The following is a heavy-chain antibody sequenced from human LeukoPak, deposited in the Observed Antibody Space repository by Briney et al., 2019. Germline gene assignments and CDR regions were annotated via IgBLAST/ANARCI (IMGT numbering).Heavy chain of an antibody. CDR2: ISNNDVT. D-gene: IGHD3-3*01. J-gene: IGHJ6*02. CDR3: AKALLEGVVTYGMDV. V-gene: IGHV3-66*03. CDR1: GITASNFY. Sequence: PGGSLRLSCAASGITASNFYMMWVRQAPGKGLEWVSYISNNDVTKYADSVRGRLTISRDNSKNTLYLQMNSLRAEDTAVYYCAKALLEGVVTYGMDVWGQGTTVTVSS.